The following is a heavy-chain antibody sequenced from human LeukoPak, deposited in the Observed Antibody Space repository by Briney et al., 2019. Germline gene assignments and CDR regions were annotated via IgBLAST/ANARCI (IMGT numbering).Heavy chain of an antibody. V-gene: IGHV1-69*01. CDR2: IIPILGTA. CDR3: ARERRAYCGGDCYSGWGYYYYGMDV. J-gene: IGHJ6*02. Sequence: GASVKVSCKASGGTFSSYAISWVRQAPGQGLEWMGGIIPILGTANYAQKFQGRVTITADESTSTAYMELSSLRSEDTAVYYCARERRAYCGGDCYSGWGYYYYGMDVWGQGTTVTVSS. D-gene: IGHD2-21*02. CDR1: GGTFSSYA.